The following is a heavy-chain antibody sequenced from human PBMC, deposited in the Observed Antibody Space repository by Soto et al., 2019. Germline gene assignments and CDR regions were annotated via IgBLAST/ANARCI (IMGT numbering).Heavy chain of an antibody. CDR3: ARHVTSLSIRPPTNFYQYYGIDV. J-gene: IGHJ6*02. D-gene: IGHD2-2*02. V-gene: IGHV5-51*01. CDR2: IYPGDSDT. CDR1: GYSFSNSW. Sequence: GESLKISCKGSGYSFSNSWIGWVRQMPGKGLEWMGIIYPGDSDTRYSPSFQGQVTVSADKSISTAYLQWSSLKASDTAMYYCARHVTSLSIRPPTNFYQYYGIDVWGQGITVTVSS.